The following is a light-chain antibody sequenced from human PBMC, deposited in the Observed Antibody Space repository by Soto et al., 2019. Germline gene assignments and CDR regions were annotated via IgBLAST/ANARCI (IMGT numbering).Light chain of an antibody. V-gene: IGKV3-20*01. CDR2: GAS. CDR1: QGVSSH. CDR3: QQYGSSPRWT. Sequence: ETVMTQSPVTLSVSPGYTSTLSCRASQGVSSHLAWYQQKPGRASRLLIYGASSRATGIPDRFSGSGSGTDFTLTISRLEPEDFAVYYCQQYGSSPRWTFGQGTKVDIK. J-gene: IGKJ1*01.